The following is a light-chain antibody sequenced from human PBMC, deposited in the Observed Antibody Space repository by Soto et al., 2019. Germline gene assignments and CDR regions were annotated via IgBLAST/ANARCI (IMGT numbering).Light chain of an antibody. CDR3: QNYNSAPPLT. CDR1: QGISNY. V-gene: IGKV1-27*01. Sequence: DIQMTQSPSSLSAPVGDRVTITCRASQGISNYLAWYQQKPGKVPKLLIYAASTLQSGVPSRFIGRGSGTDFTLTIISLRPADVATYYCQNYNSAPPLTFGGGTKVEIK. CDR2: AAS. J-gene: IGKJ4*01.